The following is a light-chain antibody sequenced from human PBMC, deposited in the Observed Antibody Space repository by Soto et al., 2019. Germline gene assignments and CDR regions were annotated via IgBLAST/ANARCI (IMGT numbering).Light chain of an antibody. V-gene: IGLV2-14*01. CDR2: EVS. CDR3: SSHTTSNTQV. Sequence: QSALTQPASVSGSPGQSITISCTGTSSDIGGYNYVSWYQQHPGNPPKLMIYEVSNRPSGVSNRFSGPKSGNTASLTISGLQAEDEADYYCSSHTTSNTQVFGGGTQLTVL. J-gene: IGLJ3*02. CDR1: SSDIGGYNY.